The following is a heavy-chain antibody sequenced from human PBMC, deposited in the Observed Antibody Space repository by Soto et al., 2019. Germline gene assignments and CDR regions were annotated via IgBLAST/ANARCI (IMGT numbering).Heavy chain of an antibody. CDR2: IYPGDSDT. Sequence: GESLKISCKGSGYSFTDYWIGWVRQMPGKGLEWMGIIYPGDSDTRYSPSFQGQVTISADKSINTAYLQWSSLRAEDTAVYYCAKPISPYCISTSCPGEDAFDIWGQGTMVTVSS. V-gene: IGHV5-51*01. CDR1: GYSFTDYW. CDR3: AKPISPYCISTSCPGEDAFDI. J-gene: IGHJ3*02. D-gene: IGHD2-2*01.